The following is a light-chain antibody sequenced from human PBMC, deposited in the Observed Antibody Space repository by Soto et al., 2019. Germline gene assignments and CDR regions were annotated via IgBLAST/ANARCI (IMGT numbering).Light chain of an antibody. CDR1: SSNIGAGYD. CDR3: QSYDSSLSGVV. Sequence: QLVLTQPPSVSGAPGQRVTISCTGRSSNIGAGYDVHWYQQLPGTAPKLLIYGNSNRPSGVPDRFSGSKSGTSASLAITGLQAEDEADDYCQSYDSSLSGVVFGGGTKLTVL. CDR2: GNS. J-gene: IGLJ2*01. V-gene: IGLV1-40*01.